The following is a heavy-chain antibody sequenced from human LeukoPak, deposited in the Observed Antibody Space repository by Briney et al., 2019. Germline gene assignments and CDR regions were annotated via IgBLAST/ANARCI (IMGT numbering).Heavy chain of an antibody. D-gene: IGHD6-19*01. CDR1: GGSISSYY. CDR3: ARGVRITYSSGWYYFDY. Sequence: SETLSLTCTVSGGSISSYYWSWIRQPAGKGLEWIGRIYTSGSTNYNPSLKSRVTISVDTSKNQFSLKLSSVTAADTAVYYCARGVRITYSSGWYYFDYWGQGTLVTVSS. CDR2: IYTSGST. V-gene: IGHV4-4*07. J-gene: IGHJ4*02.